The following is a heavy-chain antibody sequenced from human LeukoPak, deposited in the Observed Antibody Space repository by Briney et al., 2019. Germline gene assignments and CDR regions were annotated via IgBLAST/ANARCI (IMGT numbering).Heavy chain of an antibody. V-gene: IGHV1-8*01. D-gene: IGHD4-23*01. CDR1: GYTFTSYD. CDR2: MNPNSGNT. CDR3: ARGPTTVVLYYYYYGMDV. J-gene: IGHJ6*02. Sequence: ASVKVSCKASGYTFTSYDINWVRQATGQGLEWMGWMNPNSGNTGYAQKFQGRVTMTRNTSISTAYMELSSLRSEDTAVYYCARGPTTVVLYYYYYGMDVWGQGTTVTVSS.